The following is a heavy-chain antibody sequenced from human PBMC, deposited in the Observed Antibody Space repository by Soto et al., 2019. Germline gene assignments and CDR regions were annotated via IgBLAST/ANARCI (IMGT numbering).Heavy chain of an antibody. CDR2: ISAYNGNT. J-gene: IGHJ4*02. CDR1: GYTFTSYG. Sequence: ASVKVSCKASGYTFTSYGISWVRQAPGQGLEWMGWISAYNGNTNYAQKLQGRVTMTTDTSTSTAYMELRSLRSDDTAVYYCARYSSGWYSFGYDYWGQGTLVTVSS. V-gene: IGHV1-18*01. D-gene: IGHD6-19*01. CDR3: ARYSSGWYSFGYDY.